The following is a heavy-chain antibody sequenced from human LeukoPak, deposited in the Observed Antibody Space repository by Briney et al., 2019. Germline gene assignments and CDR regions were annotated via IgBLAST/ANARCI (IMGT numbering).Heavy chain of an antibody. V-gene: IGHV4-34*01. CDR1: GGSLSGYY. Sequence: SETQSLTCAVYGGSLSGYYWSWIRQSPGKGLEWIGEGGDRGGTKYSPSLKSRVTISADTSKNQFSLMLNSVTAADTAVYYCAKNGQTGFSFDPWGQGTLVTVSS. J-gene: IGHJ5*02. CDR3: AKNGQTGFSFDP. CDR2: GGDRGGT. D-gene: IGHD3-9*01.